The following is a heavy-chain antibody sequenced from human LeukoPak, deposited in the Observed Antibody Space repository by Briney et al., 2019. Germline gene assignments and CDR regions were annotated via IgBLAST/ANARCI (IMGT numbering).Heavy chain of an antibody. CDR2: ISSSSSYI. V-gene: IGHV3-21*01. CDR3: ARDRYHGYFDWLFDFDY. D-gene: IGHD3-9*01. CDR1: GFTFSSYS. Sequence: GGPLRLSCAASGFTFSSYSMNWVRQAPGKGLEWVSSISSSSSYIYYADSVKGRFTISRDNAKNSLYLQMNSLRAEDTAVYYCARDRYHGYFDWLFDFDYWGQGTLVTVSS. J-gene: IGHJ4*02.